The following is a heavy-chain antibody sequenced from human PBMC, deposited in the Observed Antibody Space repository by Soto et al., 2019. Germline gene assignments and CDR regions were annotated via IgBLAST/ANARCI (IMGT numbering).Heavy chain of an antibody. D-gene: IGHD1-26*01. Sequence: GGSLRLSCAASGVPFNNAGINWVRQVPGKGLEWVGRVKSKADGGSGDYAAPVKGRFVVSRDDSKDIVYLQMNSLKIEDTGVYYCTTDSRTTLPEIRFDYWGHGTQVTAPQ. CDR2: VKSKADGGSG. CDR1: GVPFNNAG. V-gene: IGHV3-15*07. CDR3: TTDSRTTLPEIRFDY. J-gene: IGHJ4*01.